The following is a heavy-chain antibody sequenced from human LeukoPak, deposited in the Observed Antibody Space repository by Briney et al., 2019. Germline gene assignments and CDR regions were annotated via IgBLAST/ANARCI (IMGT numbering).Heavy chain of an antibody. CDR2: IDPSDSYT. CDR3: ARHAKAYGSSCDY. D-gene: IGHD6-13*01. V-gene: IGHV5-10-1*01. CDR1: GYSFTTYW. Sequence: VESLKISCKGSGYSFTTYWISWVRQMPGKGLEWMGRIDPSDSYTNYSPSFQGHVTISADKSFSTAYLQWTSLKASDTAMYYCARHAKAYGSSCDYWGQGTLVTVSS. J-gene: IGHJ4*02.